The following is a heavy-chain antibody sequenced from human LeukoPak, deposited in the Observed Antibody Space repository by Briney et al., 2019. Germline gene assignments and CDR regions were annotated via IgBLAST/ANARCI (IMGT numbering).Heavy chain of an antibody. J-gene: IGHJ4*02. Sequence: SETLSLTCTVSGRSISSSSYYWGWIRQPPGKGLEWIGSIYYSGSTYYNPSLKSRVTISVDTSKNQFSLKLSSVTAADTAVYYCARSPIVPTYLFDYWGQGTLVTVSS. CDR2: IYYSGST. V-gene: IGHV4-39*01. CDR1: GRSISSSSYY. CDR3: ARSPIVPTYLFDY. D-gene: IGHD2-2*01.